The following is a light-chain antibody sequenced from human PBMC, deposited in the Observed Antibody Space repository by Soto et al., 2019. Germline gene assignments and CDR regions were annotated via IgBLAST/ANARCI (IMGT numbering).Light chain of an antibody. CDR3: QQYGRSPPWT. CDR2: GAS. J-gene: IGKJ1*01. V-gene: IGKV3-20*01. Sequence: EMVLTQSPGTLSLSPGERATLSCRASQSVNSFYLAWFQQKPGQAPRLLIYGASTRATGIPDRFSGSGSGTDFTLTISRLEPEDFAVYYCQQYGRSPPWTFGQGTKVDI. CDR1: QSVNSFY.